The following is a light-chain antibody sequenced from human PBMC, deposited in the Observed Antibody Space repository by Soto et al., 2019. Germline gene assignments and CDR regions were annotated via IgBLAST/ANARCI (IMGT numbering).Light chain of an antibody. J-gene: IGLJ1*01. CDR2: EVS. V-gene: IGLV2-14*01. CDR3: SSYTTSSTLGYV. Sequence: QSALTQPASVSGSPGQSITISCTGTSSDVGGYNYVSWYQQHPGKAPKLMIYEVSNRPSGVSNRFSGSKSGNTASLTISGLQAGDEADYYCSSYTTSSTLGYVFGTGTKLTVL. CDR1: SSDVGGYNY.